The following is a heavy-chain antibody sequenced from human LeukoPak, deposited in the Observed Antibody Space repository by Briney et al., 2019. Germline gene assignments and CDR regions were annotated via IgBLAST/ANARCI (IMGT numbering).Heavy chain of an antibody. CDR1: GFTFSSYA. Sequence: GGSLRLSCAASGFTFSSYAMSWVRQAPGQGLEWVSAISGSGGSTYYADSLKGRFTISRDNSKNTLYLQMNSLRAEDTAVYYCAKDLGPGDDYVGNYAFDIWGQGTMVIVSS. J-gene: IGHJ3*02. D-gene: IGHD3-16*01. CDR3: AKDLGPGDDYVGNYAFDI. CDR2: ISGSGGST. V-gene: IGHV3-23*01.